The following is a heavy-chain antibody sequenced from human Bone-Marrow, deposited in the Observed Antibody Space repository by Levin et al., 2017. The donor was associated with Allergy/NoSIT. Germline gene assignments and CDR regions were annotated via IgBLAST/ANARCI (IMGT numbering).Heavy chain of an antibody. CDR2: INPKSGGR. V-gene: IGHV1-2*02. J-gene: IGHJ3*02. CDR3: ARDKSGYDSGIFEI. CDR1: GYTFTDYY. D-gene: IGHD5-12*01. Sequence: ASVKVSCKASGYTFTDYYIHWVRQAPGQGLEWMGWINPKSGGRKYAQEFQGRVTMTRDKSITTAYMELSSLRFDDTAVYYCARDKSGYDSGIFEIWGQGTIATVS.